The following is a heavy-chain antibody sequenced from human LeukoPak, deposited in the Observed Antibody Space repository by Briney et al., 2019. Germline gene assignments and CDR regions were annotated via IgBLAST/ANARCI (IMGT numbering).Heavy chain of an antibody. CDR3: AKDLEQKYSGWSTSSDA. J-gene: IGHJ5*02. Sequence: GGSLRLSCAASGVTFSSYSMRWFLQVPGKGREWGAAISSSGGTTGYADSAKGRFTISRDNAKNMLYMQMNSLRAEDTALYSCAKDLEQKYSGWSTSSDAWGQGTLVTVS. CDR1: GVTFSSYS. CDR2: ISSSGGTT. V-gene: IGHV3-23*01. D-gene: IGHD6-19*01.